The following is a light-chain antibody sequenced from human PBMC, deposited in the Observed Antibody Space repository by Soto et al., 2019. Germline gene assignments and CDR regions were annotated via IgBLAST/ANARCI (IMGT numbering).Light chain of an antibody. Sequence: ISLTQCACAVSLSPGERATLSCRASQCVXSNFVWYQQKPGKAPRILIXYDSNRATGIPARFSGGGSGRDFTLNIDNIEPADFARYYCQHRSKLSPRTFGQGTRLEIK. CDR2: YDS. V-gene: IGKV3-11*02. J-gene: IGKJ5*01. CDR3: QHRSKLSPRT. CDR1: QCVXSN.